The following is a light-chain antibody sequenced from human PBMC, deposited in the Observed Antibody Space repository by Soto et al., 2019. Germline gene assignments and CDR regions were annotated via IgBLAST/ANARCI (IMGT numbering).Light chain of an antibody. CDR1: SSDVGGYNY. Sequence: QSAQTQPASVSWSPGQSITISCTGTSSDVGGYNYVSWYQQYPGKAPKLIIFEVSYRPSGISNRFSGSKSGNTASLTISGLQAEDEADYYCSSYTSRGTYVFGTGTKLTVL. CDR3: SSYTSRGTYV. J-gene: IGLJ1*01. V-gene: IGLV2-14*01. CDR2: EVS.